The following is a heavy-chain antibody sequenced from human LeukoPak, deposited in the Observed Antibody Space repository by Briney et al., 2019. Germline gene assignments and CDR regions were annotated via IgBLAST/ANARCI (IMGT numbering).Heavy chain of an antibody. D-gene: IGHD1-1*01. CDR3: TRLATLIDAFDI. CDR1: GDTFTGYY. Sequence: ASVKVSCKASGDTFTGYYMHWVRQAPGQGLEWMGWIDPNSGGTMYAQKFQGRVTMTRDTSISTAYMELSRLRSDDTAVYYCTRLATLIDAFDIWGQGTMVIVSS. V-gene: IGHV1-2*02. J-gene: IGHJ3*02. CDR2: IDPNSGGT.